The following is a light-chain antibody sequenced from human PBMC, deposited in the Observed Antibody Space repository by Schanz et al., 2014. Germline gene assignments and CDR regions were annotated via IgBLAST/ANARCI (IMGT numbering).Light chain of an antibody. J-gene: IGLJ2*01. CDR3: SSHTAITTAVV. V-gene: IGLV2-14*02. Sequence: QSALTQPAFVSGSPGQSITISCTGTSSDVGTYNLVSWYQHHPGKAPKLMIYEGSKRPSGVSNRFSGSRSGNTASLTISGLQAEDEADYHCSSHTAITTAVVFGGGTKLTVL. CDR2: EGS. CDR1: SSDVGTYNL.